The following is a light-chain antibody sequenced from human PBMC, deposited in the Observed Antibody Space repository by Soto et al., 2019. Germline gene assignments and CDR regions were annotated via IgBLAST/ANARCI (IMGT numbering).Light chain of an antibody. CDR1: QSVSSN. CDR2: GAS. J-gene: IGKJ2*01. V-gene: IGKV3-15*01. Sequence: EIVMTQSPATLSVSQGERATLSCRASQSVSSNLAWYQQKPGQAPRLLIYGASTRATGIPARFSGSGSGTEFTLTISSLQSEDFAVYYCQQYNNWPLLYTFGQGTKLEIK. CDR3: QQYNNWPLLYT.